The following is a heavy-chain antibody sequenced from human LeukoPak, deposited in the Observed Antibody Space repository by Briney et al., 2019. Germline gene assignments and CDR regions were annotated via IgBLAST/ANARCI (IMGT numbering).Heavy chain of an antibody. V-gene: IGHV4-39*01. J-gene: IGHJ5*02. Sequence: SETLSLTCTVSGGSISSSSYYWGWIRQPPGKGLEWIGSIYYSGSTYYNPSLKSRVTISVDTSKNQFSLKLSSVTAADTAVYYCARQAFRNVVVPAAIPPDNWFDPWSQGTLVTVSS. CDR3: ARQAFRNVVVPAAIPPDNWFDP. CDR2: IYYSGST. CDR1: GGSISSSSYY. D-gene: IGHD2-2*02.